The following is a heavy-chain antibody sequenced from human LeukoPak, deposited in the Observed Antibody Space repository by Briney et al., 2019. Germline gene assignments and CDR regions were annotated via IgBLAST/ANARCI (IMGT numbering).Heavy chain of an antibody. V-gene: IGHV3-23*01. D-gene: IGHD6-6*01. CDR3: AKAPPRIAARSYYYMDV. J-gene: IGHJ6*03. Sequence: GGSLRLSCAASGFTFSSYAMSWVRQAPGKGLEWVSAISGSGGSTYYADSVKGRFTISRDNSKNTLYLQMNSLRAEDTAVYYCAKAPPRIAARSYYYMDVWGKGTTVTVSS. CDR1: GFTFSSYA. CDR2: ISGSGGST.